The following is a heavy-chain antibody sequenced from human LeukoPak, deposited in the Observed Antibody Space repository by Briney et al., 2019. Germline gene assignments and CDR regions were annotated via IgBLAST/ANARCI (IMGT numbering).Heavy chain of an antibody. CDR2: MNPNSGNT. Sequence: ASVKVSCKASGYTFTSYDINWVRQATGQGLEWMGWMNPNSGNTGYAQKFQGRVTMTRNTSISTAYMELSSLRSEDTAVYYCARGGPAIPYSSGWYVKDYWGQGTLVTVSS. D-gene: IGHD6-19*01. J-gene: IGHJ4*02. CDR1: GYTFTSYD. V-gene: IGHV1-8*01. CDR3: ARGGPAIPYSSGWYVKDY.